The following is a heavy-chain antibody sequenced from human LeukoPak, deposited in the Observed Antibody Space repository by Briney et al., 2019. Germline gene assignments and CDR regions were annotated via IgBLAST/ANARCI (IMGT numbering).Heavy chain of an antibody. D-gene: IGHD5-12*01. CDR2: ITSSSTSYT. J-gene: IGHJ4*02. CDR1: GFISSDYY. Sequence: TGGSLRLSCAASGFISSDYYMSWIRQAPGKGLEWVSYITSSSTSYTNYAGSVKGRFTISRDSAKNSLYLQMNSLRSDDTAVYYCARHGSGSSFDYWGQGTLVTVSS. V-gene: IGHV3-11*03. CDR3: ARHGSGSSFDY.